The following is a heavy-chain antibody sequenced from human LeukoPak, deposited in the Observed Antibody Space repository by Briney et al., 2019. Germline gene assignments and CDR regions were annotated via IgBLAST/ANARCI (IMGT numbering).Heavy chain of an antibody. J-gene: IGHJ4*02. V-gene: IGHV3-74*01. CDR3: ARDGYCSSTSCHYFDY. CDR2: INSDGSST. Sequence: GGSLRLSCAASGFTFSNYWIHWVRQAPGKGLEWVSRINSDGSSTSYADSAKGRFTISRDNAKNTLYLQMNSLRAEDTAVYYCARDGYCSSTSCHYFDYWGQGTLVTVSS. D-gene: IGHD2-2*01. CDR1: GFTFSNYW.